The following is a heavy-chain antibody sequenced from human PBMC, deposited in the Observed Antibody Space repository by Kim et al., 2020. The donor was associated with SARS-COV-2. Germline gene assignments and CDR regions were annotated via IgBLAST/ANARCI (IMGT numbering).Heavy chain of an antibody. V-gene: IGHV3-33*06. Sequence: SVKGRFTISRDNSKNTLYLQMNSLRAEDTAVYYCAKLSTSVVYYYGMDVWGQGTTVTVSS. J-gene: IGHJ6*02. CDR3: AKLSTSVVYYYGMDV.